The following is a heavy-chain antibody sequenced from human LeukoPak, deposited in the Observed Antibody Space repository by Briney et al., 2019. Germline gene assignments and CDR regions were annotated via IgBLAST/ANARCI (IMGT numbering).Heavy chain of an antibody. J-gene: IGHJ4*02. Sequence: GGSLRLSCTVSGFAVSSNSMSWVRQAPGKGLEWVSFIYSSVTHYSDSVKGRFTISRDNSRNTLFLQMNSLRAEDTAVYYCARGGVQTTTYYFDYWGQGTLVTVSS. V-gene: IGHV3-53*01. D-gene: IGHD4-17*01. CDR3: ARGGVQTTTYYFDY. CDR2: IYSSVT. CDR1: GFAVSSNS.